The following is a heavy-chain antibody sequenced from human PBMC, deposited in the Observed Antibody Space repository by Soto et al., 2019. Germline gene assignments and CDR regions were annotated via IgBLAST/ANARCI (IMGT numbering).Heavy chain of an antibody. D-gene: IGHD2-2*01. CDR2: ISGSGGST. Sequence: EVQLLESGGGLVQPGGSLRLSCAASGFTFSSYAMSWVRQAPGKGLEWVSAISGSGGSTYYADSVKGRFTISRDNSKNSLYLQMNSLRAEDTAVYYCAKDLNIVVVPAAMPDNWFDPWGQVTLVTVSS. J-gene: IGHJ5*02. CDR1: GFTFSSYA. V-gene: IGHV3-23*01. CDR3: AKDLNIVVVPAAMPDNWFDP.